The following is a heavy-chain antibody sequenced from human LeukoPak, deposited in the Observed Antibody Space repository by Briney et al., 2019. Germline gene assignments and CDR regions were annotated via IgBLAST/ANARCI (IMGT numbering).Heavy chain of an antibody. V-gene: IGHV5-51*01. D-gene: IGHD2-15*01. Sequence: GESLKISCKGSGYSFTSYWIGWVRQMPGKGLEWMGIIYPGDSDTRYSPSFQGQVTISADKSISTAYLQWSSLKASDTAMYYSARGVVAATYYYGMDVWGQGTTVTVSS. CDR2: IYPGDSDT. J-gene: IGHJ6*02. CDR3: ARGVVAATYYYGMDV. CDR1: GYSFTSYW.